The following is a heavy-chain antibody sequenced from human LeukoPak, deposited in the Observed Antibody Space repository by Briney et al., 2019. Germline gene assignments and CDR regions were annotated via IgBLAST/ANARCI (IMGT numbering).Heavy chain of an antibody. V-gene: IGHV1-2*02. CDR1: GYTFTGYY. CDR3: ATRSRGYGSGIDY. J-gene: IGHJ4*01. CDR2: INPNSGGT. Sequence: GASVKVSCKASGYTFTGYYMHWVRQAPGQGLEWMGWINPNSGGTNYAQKFQGRVTMTRDTSISTAYMELSRLRSDDTAVYYCATRSRGYGSGIDYWGQGTLVSVSS. D-gene: IGHD3-10*01.